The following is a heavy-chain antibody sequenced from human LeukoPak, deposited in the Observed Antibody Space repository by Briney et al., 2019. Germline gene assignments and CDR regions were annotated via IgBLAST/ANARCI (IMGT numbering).Heavy chain of an antibody. J-gene: IGHJ4*02. CDR1: GFTFSSYS. D-gene: IGHD3-9*01. V-gene: IGHV3-21*01. Sequence: PGGSLRLSCTASGFTFSSYSMDWVRQAPGKGLEWVSSISSSSSYIYYADSVKGRFTISRDNAKNSLYLQMNSLRAEDTAVYYCARSPPLRRYFDCWGQGTLVTVSS. CDR2: ISSSSSYI. CDR3: ARSPPLRRYFDC.